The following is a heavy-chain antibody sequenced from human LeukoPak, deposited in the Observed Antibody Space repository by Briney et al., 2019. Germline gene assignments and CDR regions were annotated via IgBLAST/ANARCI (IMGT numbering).Heavy chain of an antibody. CDR1: GFTLSSYA. J-gene: IGHJ3*02. Sequence: PGGSLRLSCAASGFTLSSYAMSWVRQAPGKGLEWVGFIRSKAYGGTTEYAASVKGRFTISRDDSKSIAYLQMNSLKTEDTAVYYCTRDSGSYVGHAFDIWGQGTMVTVSS. V-gene: IGHV3-49*04. CDR2: IRSKAYGGTT. D-gene: IGHD1-26*01. CDR3: TRDSGSYVGHAFDI.